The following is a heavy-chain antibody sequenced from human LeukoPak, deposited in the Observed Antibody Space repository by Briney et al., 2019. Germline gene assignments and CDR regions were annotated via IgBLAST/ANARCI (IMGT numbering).Heavy chain of an antibody. J-gene: IGHJ6*03. Sequence: GGSLRLSCAASGFTFSSYAMSWVRQAPGKGLEWVSGISGSGGSTFYADSVKGRFTISRDNSKNTLYLQMNTLRAEDTAVYYCAKDSKYSDYADYYYYYMDVWGKGTTVTVSS. D-gene: IGHD4-11*01. V-gene: IGHV3-23*01. CDR2: ISGSGGST. CDR3: AKDSKYSDYADYYYYYMDV. CDR1: GFTFSSYA.